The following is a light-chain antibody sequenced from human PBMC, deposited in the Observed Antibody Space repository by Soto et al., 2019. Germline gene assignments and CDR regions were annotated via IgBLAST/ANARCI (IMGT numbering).Light chain of an antibody. J-gene: IGKJ1*01. CDR2: GAS. CDR3: QQYSRWPRT. V-gene: IGKV3-15*01. CDR1: QSVSSG. Sequence: EIVMTQSPATQSVSPGERATLSCRASQSVSSGLAWYQQKPGQAPRLLIYGASTRATGISARFSGSGSGTEFILTLSSLQSEDFAVYYCQQYSRWPRTFGLGTKVEMK.